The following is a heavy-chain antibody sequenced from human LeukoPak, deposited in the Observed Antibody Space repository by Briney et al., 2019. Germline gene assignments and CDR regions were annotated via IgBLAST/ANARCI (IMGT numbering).Heavy chain of an antibody. CDR1: GYTFTSYD. Sequence: ASVKVSCKASGYTFTSYDINWVRQATGQGLEWMGWMNPNSGNTGYAQKFQGRVTMTRNTSISTAYMELSSLRSKDTAVYYCASSSSGRHDAFDIWGQGTMVTVSS. CDR2: MNPNSGNT. CDR3: ASSSSGRHDAFDI. J-gene: IGHJ3*02. V-gene: IGHV1-8*01. D-gene: IGHD6-19*01.